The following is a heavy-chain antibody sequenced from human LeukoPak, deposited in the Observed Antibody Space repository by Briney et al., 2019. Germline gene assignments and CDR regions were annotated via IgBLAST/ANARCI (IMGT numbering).Heavy chain of an antibody. D-gene: IGHD2-21*02. J-gene: IGHJ2*01. Sequence: GGSLRLSCAASAFTFSSYWMSRVRQAPGKGLEWVANIKEDGSDKNYVDSVKGRFTISRDNAKNTLYLQMNSLRAADTAVYYCTRWTDWYFDLWGRGTLVTVSS. CDR2: IKEDGSDK. V-gene: IGHV3-7*01. CDR1: AFTFSSYW. CDR3: TRWTDWYFDL.